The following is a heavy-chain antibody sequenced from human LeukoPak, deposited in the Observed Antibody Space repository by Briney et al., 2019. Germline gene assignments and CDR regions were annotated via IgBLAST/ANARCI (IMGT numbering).Heavy chain of an antibody. D-gene: IGHD2-2*01. CDR3: ARVSGSRLPWALDY. CDR2: INANSGGT. V-gene: IGHV1-2*02. CDR1: GYTFTDYY. J-gene: IGHJ4*02. Sequence: RASVKVSCKPSGYTFTDYYMHWVRQAPGQRLEWMGWINANSGGTNFAQKFQGRVTMTSDTSISTAYMELSSLRSDDTAVYYCARVSGSRLPWALDYWGQGTLVTVSS.